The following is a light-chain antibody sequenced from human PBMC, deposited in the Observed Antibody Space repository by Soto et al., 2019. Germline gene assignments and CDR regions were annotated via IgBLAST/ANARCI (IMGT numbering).Light chain of an antibody. J-gene: IGKJ2*01. CDR3: QQYGSSPYT. Sequence: EIVLTQSPGTLSLSPGERATLSCRASQSVSSSYLGWYQQKAGQAPRLLIYAASSRATGIPDRFSGSGSGTDFTLTISRLEPEDFAVYYCQQYGSSPYTFGQGTKLQI. CDR2: AAS. V-gene: IGKV3-20*01. CDR1: QSVSSSY.